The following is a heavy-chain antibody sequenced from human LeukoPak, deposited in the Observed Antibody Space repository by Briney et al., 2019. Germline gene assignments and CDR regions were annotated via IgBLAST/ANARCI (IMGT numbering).Heavy chain of an antibody. CDR3: ARDQAVLWFGESSPFDY. Sequence: PSETLSLTCTVSGGSISSSSYYWGWIRQPPGKGLEWIGSIYHSGSTYYNPSLKSRVTISVDTSKNQFSLKLSSVTAADTAVYYCARDQAVLWFGESSPFDYWGQGTLVTVSS. CDR1: GGSISSSSYY. CDR2: IYHSGST. V-gene: IGHV4-39*07. J-gene: IGHJ4*02. D-gene: IGHD3-10*01.